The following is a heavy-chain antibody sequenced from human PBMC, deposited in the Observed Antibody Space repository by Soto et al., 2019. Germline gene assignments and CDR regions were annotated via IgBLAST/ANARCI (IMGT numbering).Heavy chain of an antibody. CDR3: AKGGYYSDRSGYSPWYYYGMDV. Sequence: GGSLRLSCAASGFTFDDYAMHWVRQAPGKGLEWVSGISWNSGSIGYADSVKGRFTISRDNAKNSLYLQMNSLRAEDTALYYCAKGGYYSDRSGYSPWYYYGMDVWGQGTTVTVSS. D-gene: IGHD3-22*01. V-gene: IGHV3-9*01. J-gene: IGHJ6*02. CDR2: ISWNSGSI. CDR1: GFTFDDYA.